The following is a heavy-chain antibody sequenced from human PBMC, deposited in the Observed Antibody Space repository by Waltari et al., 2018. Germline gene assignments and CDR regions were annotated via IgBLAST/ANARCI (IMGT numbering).Heavy chain of an antibody. Sequence: QVQLVQSGAEVXXXXSSVKVSCKASGXXFSSXAXXXVXXAPGRGLGWMGGIIPIFGTANYAQKFHGRVTITTDESTSTAYMELSSLRSEDTAVYYCARGRRGEEYYFDYWGQGTLVTVSS. CDR1: GXXFSSXA. J-gene: IGHJ4*02. CDR2: IIPIFGTA. V-gene: IGHV1-69*05. D-gene: IGHD3-10*01. CDR3: ARGRRGEEYYFDY.